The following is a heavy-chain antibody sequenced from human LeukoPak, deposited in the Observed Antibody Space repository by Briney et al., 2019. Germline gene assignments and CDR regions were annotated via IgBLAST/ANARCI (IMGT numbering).Heavy chain of an antibody. CDR3: ARPNLGGWSDY. D-gene: IGHD6-19*01. CDR2: IYYSGST. V-gene: IGHV4-39*01. CDR1: GGSISSSSYY. J-gene: IGHJ4*02. Sequence: PSETLSLTCTVSGGSISSSSYYWGWIRQPPGKGLEWIGSIYYSGSTYYNPSLKSRVTISVDTSKNQFSLKLSSVTAADTAVYYCARPNLGGWSDYWGQGTLVTVSS.